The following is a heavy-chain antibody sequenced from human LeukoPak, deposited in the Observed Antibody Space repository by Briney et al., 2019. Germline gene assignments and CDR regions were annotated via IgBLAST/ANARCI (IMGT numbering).Heavy chain of an antibody. Sequence: GGSLRLSCAASGFTFDDYAMHWVRQAPGKGLEWVSGISWNSGSIGYADSVKGRFTISRDNAKNSLYLQMNSLRAEDTALYYCARGVAGGRFYFDYWGQGTLVTVSS. V-gene: IGHV3-9*01. CDR2: ISWNSGSI. D-gene: IGHD6-19*01. CDR1: GFTFDDYA. CDR3: ARGVAGGRFYFDY. J-gene: IGHJ4*02.